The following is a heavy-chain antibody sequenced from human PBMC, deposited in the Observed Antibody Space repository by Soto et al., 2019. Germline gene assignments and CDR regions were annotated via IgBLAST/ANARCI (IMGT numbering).Heavy chain of an antibody. CDR3: ARALEQWLPSGWFDP. CDR1: GFTFSSYW. V-gene: IGHV3-7*05. CDR2: IKQDGSEK. J-gene: IGHJ5*02. D-gene: IGHD6-19*01. Sequence: GGSLRLSCAASGFTFSSYWMSWVRQAPGKGLEWVANIKQDGSEKYYVDSVKGRFTISRDNAKNSLYLQMNSLRAEDTAVYYCARALEQWLPSGWFDPWGQGTLVTVSS.